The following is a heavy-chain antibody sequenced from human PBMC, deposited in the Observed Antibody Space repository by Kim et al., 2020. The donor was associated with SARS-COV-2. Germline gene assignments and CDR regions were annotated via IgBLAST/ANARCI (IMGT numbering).Heavy chain of an antibody. J-gene: IGHJ6*02. CDR3: ARVPFYYILSPGGMDV. V-gene: IGHV1-69*04. CDR2: IIPILGIA. CDR1: GGTFSSYA. D-gene: IGHD3-9*01. Sequence: SVKVSCKASGGTFSSYAISWVRQAPGQGLEWMGRIIPILGIANYAQKFQGRVTITADKSTSTAYMELSSLRSEDTAVYYCARVPFYYILSPGGMDVWGQGTTVTVSS.